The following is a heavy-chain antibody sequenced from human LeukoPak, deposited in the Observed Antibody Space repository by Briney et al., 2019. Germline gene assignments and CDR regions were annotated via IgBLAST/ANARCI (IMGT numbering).Heavy chain of an antibody. Sequence: PGGSLRLSCAASGFTFSSFSMNWVRQAPGKGLEWVSAISGSGGSTYYADSVKGRFTISRDNSKNTLYLQMNSLRAEDTAVYYCAKDFGIIVATIAADYWGQGTLVTVSS. V-gene: IGHV3-23*01. CDR2: ISGSGGST. CDR1: GFTFSSFS. J-gene: IGHJ4*02. CDR3: AKDFGIIVATIAADY. D-gene: IGHD5-12*01.